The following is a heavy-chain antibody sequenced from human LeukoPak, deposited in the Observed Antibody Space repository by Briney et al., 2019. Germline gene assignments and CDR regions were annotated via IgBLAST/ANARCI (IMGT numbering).Heavy chain of an antibody. CDR3: ATDPLLGKYDSSGYLDC. J-gene: IGHJ4*02. D-gene: IGHD3-22*01. Sequence: ASVKVTCTVSGYTLTEISMHWVRQAPGKGLEWMGGFDAEDGETIYAQKFQGRVTMTEDTSTDTAYMELSSLRSEDTAVYYCATDPLLGKYDSSGYLDCWGQGTLVTVSS. CDR2: FDAEDGET. CDR1: GYTLTEIS. V-gene: IGHV1-24*01.